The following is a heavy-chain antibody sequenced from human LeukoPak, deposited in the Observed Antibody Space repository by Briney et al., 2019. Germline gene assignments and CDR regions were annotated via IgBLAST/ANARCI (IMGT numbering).Heavy chain of an antibody. CDR1: GLTFSTYD. CDR2: ISGSGVST. CDR3: AKAIWGLIPTAAGKDAFDI. V-gene: IGHV3-23*01. D-gene: IGHD2-2*01. Sequence: GGSLRFSCAASGLTFSTYDLTWVRKAPGKGLDGFSGISGSGVSTYFADSLKGRFTSSRDNSKNTLYLIMSTLRAEDTAQYYCAKAIWGLIPTAAGKDAFDIWGQGTMVTVSS. J-gene: IGHJ3*02.